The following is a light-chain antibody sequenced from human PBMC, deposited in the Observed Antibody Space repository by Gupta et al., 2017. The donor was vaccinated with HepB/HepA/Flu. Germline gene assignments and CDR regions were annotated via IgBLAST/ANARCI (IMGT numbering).Light chain of an antibody. CDR1: QSVSSSY. Sequence: EIVLTQSPCTLSLSPGERATLSCRASQSVSSSYLAWYQQKPGQAPRLLIYGASSRDNGIPERFSGSGSGTEFTLTIRRREPGDVAVYYCQQESSSQVPFGQGTQVDIK. V-gene: IGKV3-20*01. J-gene: IGKJ1*01. CDR3: QQESSSQVP. CDR2: GAS.